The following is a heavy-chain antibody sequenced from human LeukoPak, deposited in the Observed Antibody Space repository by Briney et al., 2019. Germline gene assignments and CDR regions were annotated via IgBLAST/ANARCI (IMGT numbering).Heavy chain of an antibody. CDR3: ATPVPHGSDPSLYYYYMDV. V-gene: IGHV3-48*01. CDR1: GFTFNSYA. Sequence: GGSLRLSCAASGFTFNSYAFNWVRQAPGKGLEWVSYISSSSNVIHYTDSVKGGFTISRDNSKNTLYLQMSRLRAEDTAVYYCATPVPHGSDPSLYYYYMDVWGKGTTVTISS. J-gene: IGHJ6*03. CDR2: ISSSSNVI. D-gene: IGHD3-10*01.